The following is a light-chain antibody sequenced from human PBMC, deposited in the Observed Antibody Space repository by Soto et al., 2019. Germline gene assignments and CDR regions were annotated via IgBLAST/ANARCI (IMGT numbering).Light chain of an antibody. CDR3: QKYNSALTWT. CDR2: AAS. Sequence: DIQMTQSPSSLSASVGDRVTITCRASQGISNYLAWYQQKPGKVPKLLIYAASTLQSGLPPRFSGSGSETDFTFTISSLQPEDVATYYCQKYNSALTWTFGQGTKVEIK. J-gene: IGKJ1*01. CDR1: QGISNY. V-gene: IGKV1-27*01.